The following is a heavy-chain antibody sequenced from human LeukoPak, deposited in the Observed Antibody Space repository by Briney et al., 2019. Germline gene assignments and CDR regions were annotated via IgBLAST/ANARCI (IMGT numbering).Heavy chain of an antibody. CDR1: GFTFSSYA. D-gene: IGHD6-19*01. CDR3: ARDVGEQWLASGDY. Sequence: PGGSLRLSCAASGFTFSSYAMHWVRQAPGRGLEWVAVISYDGSNKYYADSVKGRFTISRDNSKNTLYLQMNSLRAEDTAVYYCARDVGEQWLASGDYWGQGTLVTVSS. CDR2: ISYDGSNK. V-gene: IGHV3-30-3*01. J-gene: IGHJ4*02.